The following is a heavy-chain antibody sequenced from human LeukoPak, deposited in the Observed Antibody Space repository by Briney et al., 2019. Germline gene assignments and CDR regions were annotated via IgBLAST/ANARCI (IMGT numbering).Heavy chain of an antibody. Sequence: RGGSLRLSCAASGFTFSTYGMHWVRQAPGKGLEWVSFIRYDGSIKYYADSVEGRFTISRDNSKNTLYLQMNSLRAEDTAVYYCAKDSYGSGTYPAYFDYWGQGTLVTLSS. V-gene: IGHV3-30*02. CDR1: GFTFSTYG. CDR3: AKDSYGSGTYPAYFDY. J-gene: IGHJ4*02. CDR2: IRYDGSIK. D-gene: IGHD3-10*01.